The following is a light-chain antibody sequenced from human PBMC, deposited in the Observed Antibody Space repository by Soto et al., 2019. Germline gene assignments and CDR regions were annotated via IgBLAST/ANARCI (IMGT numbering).Light chain of an antibody. Sequence: EIVMTQSPATLSVSPGERATLSCRASQSVRNNLAWYQQKPGQAPRLLIYAASTGATGILAKFSGSGSETEFTLTISSLQSEDFAVYYCQQYNNWPYTFGQGTKLEIK. CDR3: QQYNNWPYT. J-gene: IGKJ2*01. CDR2: AAS. CDR1: QSVRNN. V-gene: IGKV3-15*01.